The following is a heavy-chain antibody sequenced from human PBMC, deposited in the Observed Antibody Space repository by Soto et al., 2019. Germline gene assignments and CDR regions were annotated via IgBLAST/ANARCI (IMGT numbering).Heavy chain of an antibody. Sequence: GGSLRLSSAASGFTFSSHWMSWVRQAPGKGLEWLASIKQDGSEKHYVDSVKGRFTISRDNAKNSLYLQMNSLRVEDTAVYYCARVYYDYIWGSYPLVYWGQGTLVTVSS. D-gene: IGHD3-16*02. CDR3: ARVYYDYIWGSYPLVY. J-gene: IGHJ4*02. CDR2: IKQDGSEK. CDR1: GFTFSSHW. V-gene: IGHV3-7*01.